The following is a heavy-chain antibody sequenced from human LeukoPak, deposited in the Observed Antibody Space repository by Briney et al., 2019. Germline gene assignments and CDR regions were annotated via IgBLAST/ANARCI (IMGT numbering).Heavy chain of an antibody. CDR3: ARDERYSYGVRAFDI. CDR1: GGTFSSYA. Sequence: GASVTVSCTASGGTFSSYAISWVRQAPGQGLEWMGGIIPIFGTANYAQKFQGRVTITADESTSTAYMELSSLRSEDTAVYYCARDERYSYGVRAFDIWGQGTMVTVSS. V-gene: IGHV1-69*13. D-gene: IGHD5-18*01. CDR2: IIPIFGTA. J-gene: IGHJ3*02.